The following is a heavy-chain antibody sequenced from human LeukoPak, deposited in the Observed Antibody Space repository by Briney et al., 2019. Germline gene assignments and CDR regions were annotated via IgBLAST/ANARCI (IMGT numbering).Heavy chain of an antibody. V-gene: IGHV3-33*01. CDR2: IWYDGSNK. CDR3: ARASYSGSSHEGVFDY. CDR1: GFTFSSYG. Sequence: GGSLRLSCAASGFTFSSYGMHWVRQAPGKGLEWVAAIWYDGSNKYYADSVKGRFTISRDNSKNTLYLQMNSLRAEDTAVYYCARASYSGSSHEGVFDYWGQGTLVTVSS. J-gene: IGHJ4*02. D-gene: IGHD1-26*01.